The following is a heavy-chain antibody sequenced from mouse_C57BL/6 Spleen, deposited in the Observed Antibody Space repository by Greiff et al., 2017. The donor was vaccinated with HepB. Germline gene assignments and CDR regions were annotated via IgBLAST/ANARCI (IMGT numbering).Heavy chain of an antibody. CDR3: ARDGDYYGSSETWFAY. J-gene: IGHJ3*01. Sequence: EVKLVESGGGLVQSGRSLRLSCATSGFTFSDFYMEWVRQAPGKGLEWIAASRNKANDYTTEYSASVKGRFIVSRDTSQSILYLQMNALRAEDTAIYYCARDGDYYGSSETWFAYWGQGTLVTVSA. CDR1: GFTFSDFY. D-gene: IGHD1-1*01. V-gene: IGHV7-1*01. CDR2: SRNKANDYTT.